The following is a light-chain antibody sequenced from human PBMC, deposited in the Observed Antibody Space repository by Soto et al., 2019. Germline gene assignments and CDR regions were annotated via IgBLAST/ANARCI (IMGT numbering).Light chain of an antibody. J-gene: IGKJ2*01. CDR3: QQSYSTPYA. V-gene: IGKV1-39*01. Sequence: DLQMTQSPSSLSASVGDRVTITCRASQRISSYLNWYQQKPGKASKLLIYAASSLQSGVPSRFSGSGSGTAFTLTISSLQPEEFAAEYCQQSYSTPYAFGQGTKLESK. CDR1: QRISSY. CDR2: AAS.